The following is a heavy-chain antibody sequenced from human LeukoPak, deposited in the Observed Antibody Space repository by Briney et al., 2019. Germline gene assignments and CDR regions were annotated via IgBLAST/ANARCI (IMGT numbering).Heavy chain of an antibody. CDR2: IHYGWTT. D-gene: IGHD3-10*01. Sequence: SETLSLTCTVSGGSITSEGYRWGWIRQPPGKGLEWIGQIHYGWTTEYNPSLKSRATISADTSKNQFSLKLSSVTAADTAVYYCARVRDYYGSGSGWFDPWGQGTLVTVSS. CDR1: GGSITSEGYR. CDR3: ARVRDYYGSGSGWFDP. V-gene: IGHV4-39*01. J-gene: IGHJ5*02.